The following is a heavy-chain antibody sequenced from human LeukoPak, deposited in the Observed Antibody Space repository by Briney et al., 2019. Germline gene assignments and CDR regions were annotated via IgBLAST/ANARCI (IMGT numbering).Heavy chain of an antibody. CDR1: GFTFSTYW. D-gene: IGHD2-2*01. J-gene: IGHJ4*02. CDR3: AKDRKPYGVEVPAAPDY. V-gene: IGHV3-7*01. Sequence: GGSLRLXCAASGFTFSTYWMSWGRQAPGKGLEWVANIKQDGSQKYYVDSVKGRFTISRDNAKNSLYLQMSSLRPDDTALYYCAKDRKPYGVEVPAAPDYWGQGTLVAVSS. CDR2: IKQDGSQK.